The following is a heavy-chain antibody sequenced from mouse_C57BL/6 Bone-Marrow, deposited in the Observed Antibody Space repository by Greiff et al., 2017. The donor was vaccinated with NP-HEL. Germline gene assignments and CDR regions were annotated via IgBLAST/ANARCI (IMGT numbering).Heavy chain of an antibody. CDR1: GYSFTGYY. D-gene: IGHD1-1*01. CDR3: ARSLDYYGSSYEDY. Sequence: VQLKQSGPELVKPGASVKISCKASGYSFTGYYMNWVKQSPEKSLEWIGEINPSTGGTTYNQKFKAKATLTVDKSSSTAYMQLKSLTSEDSAVYYCARSLDYYGSSYEDYRGQGTTLTVSS. J-gene: IGHJ2*01. V-gene: IGHV1-42*01. CDR2: INPSTGGT.